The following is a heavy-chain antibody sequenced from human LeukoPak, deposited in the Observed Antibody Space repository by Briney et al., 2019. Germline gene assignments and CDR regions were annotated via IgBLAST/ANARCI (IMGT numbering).Heavy chain of an antibody. CDR1: GFTVSSNY. CDR2: IYSDGNT. Sequence: GGSLRLSCAASGFTVSSNYMNWVRQAPGKGLEWVSVIYSDGNTYYADSVKGRFTISRDNSKNTLYLQMNSLRAEDTAVYYCARDRRLLNFGELFHDAFDIWGQGTMVTVSS. D-gene: IGHD3-10*01. CDR3: ARDRRLLNFGELFHDAFDI. J-gene: IGHJ3*02. V-gene: IGHV3-53*01.